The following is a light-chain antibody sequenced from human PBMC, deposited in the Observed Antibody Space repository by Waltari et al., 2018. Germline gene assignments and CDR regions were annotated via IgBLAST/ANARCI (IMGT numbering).Light chain of an antibody. CDR3: QQSYSTLPYT. CDR2: GAS. CDR1: QSVGTK. V-gene: IGKV3-15*01. J-gene: IGKJ2*01. Sequence: EIVMTQSPVTLSVSPGERATLSCRASQSVGTKLAWYQQKPGQAPRLLIYGASTRATGIAARFSGSGSGTDFTLTISSLQPEDFATYYCQQSYSTLPYTFGQGTKLEIK.